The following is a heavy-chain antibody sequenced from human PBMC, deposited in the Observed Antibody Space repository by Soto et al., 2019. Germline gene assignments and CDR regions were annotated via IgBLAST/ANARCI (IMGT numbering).Heavy chain of an antibody. J-gene: IGHJ1*01. Sequence: ASVKVSCKASGYTFTGYYMHWVRQAPGQGLEWMGWINPNSGGTNYAQKFQGWVTMTRDTSISTAYMELSRLRSDDTAVYYCARGFWQLHEYFQHWGQGTLVTVSS. CDR3: ARGFWQLHEYFQH. CDR1: GYTFTGYY. CDR2: INPNSGGT. D-gene: IGHD3-3*01. V-gene: IGHV1-2*04.